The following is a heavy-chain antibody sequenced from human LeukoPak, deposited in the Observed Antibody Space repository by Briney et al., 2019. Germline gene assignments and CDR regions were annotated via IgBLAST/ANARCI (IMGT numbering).Heavy chain of an antibody. CDR2: ISSSGSTI. J-gene: IGHJ5*02. CDR3: ARSPGATVTTGWFDP. Sequence: PGGSLRLSCAASGFTFSDYYMSWIRQAPGKGLEWVSYISSSGSTIYYADSVKGRFTISRDNAKNPLYLQMNSLRAEDTAVYYCARSPGATVTTGWFDPWGQGTLVTVSS. CDR1: GFTFSDYY. V-gene: IGHV3-11*04. D-gene: IGHD4-17*01.